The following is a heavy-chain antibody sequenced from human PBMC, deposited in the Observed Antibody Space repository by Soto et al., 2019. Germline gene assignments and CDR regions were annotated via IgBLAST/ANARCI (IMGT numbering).Heavy chain of an antibody. CDR1: GGSISGFY. CDR3: SRISGGPIR. CDR2: IHTGGTT. V-gene: IGHV4-4*07. Sequence: QVQLQESGPGLVKPSETLSLTCTVSGGSISGFYWNWFRQPAGKGLEWIGRIHTGGTTNYKPSLRSRVTMSVDTSKNQFSLKLTTVTAADTAVDYCSRISGGPIRWGQGTLVTVSS. J-gene: IGHJ4*02.